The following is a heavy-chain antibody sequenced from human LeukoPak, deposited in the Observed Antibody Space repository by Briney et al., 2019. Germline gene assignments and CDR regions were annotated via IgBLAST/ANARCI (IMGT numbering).Heavy chain of an antibody. CDR2: IYYSGST. CDR1: GGSISSYY. V-gene: IGHV4-59*01. J-gene: IGHJ4*02. Sequence: PSETLSLTCTVSGGSISSYYWSWIRQPPGKGLEWIGYIYYSGSTNYNPSLKSRVTISVDTSKNQFSLKLSSVTAADTAVYYCARGKFIAAAHFDYWGQGTLVTVSS. D-gene: IGHD6-13*01. CDR3: ARGKFIAAAHFDY.